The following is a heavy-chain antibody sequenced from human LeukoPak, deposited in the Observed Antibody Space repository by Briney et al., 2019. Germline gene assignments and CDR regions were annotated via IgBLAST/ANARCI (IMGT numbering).Heavy chain of an antibody. CDR2: MRWNSGSI. J-gene: IGHJ4*02. CDR3: AKGSTGSFLTDY. CDR1: GFTFDDYA. Sequence: GGSLRLSCAASGFTFDDYAMLWVRHAPGKGLEGVSGMRWNSGSIGYADSVKGRFTISRDNAKKSLFLQMNSLRAEDTALYYCAKGSTGSFLTDYWGQGTLVTVSS. D-gene: IGHD1-26*01. V-gene: IGHV3-9*01.